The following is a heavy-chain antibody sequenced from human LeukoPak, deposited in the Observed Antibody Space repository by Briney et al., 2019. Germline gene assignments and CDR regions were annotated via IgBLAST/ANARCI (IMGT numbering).Heavy chain of an antibody. CDR2: ISGSGGST. CDR3: ARDRGVRWLQLRRPYYFDY. CDR1: GFTFSSYA. J-gene: IGHJ4*02. V-gene: IGHV3-23*01. D-gene: IGHD5-24*01. Sequence: PGGSLRLSCAASGFTFSSYAMSWVRQAPGKGLEWVSAISGSGGSTYYADSVKGRFTISRDNAKNSLYLQMNSLRAEDTAVYYCARDRGVRWLQLRRPYYFDYWGQGTLVTVSS.